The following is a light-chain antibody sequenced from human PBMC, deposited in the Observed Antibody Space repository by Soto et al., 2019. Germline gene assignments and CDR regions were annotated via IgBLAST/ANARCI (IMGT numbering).Light chain of an antibody. CDR2: GNS. Sequence: QSVLTQPPSVSGAPGQRVTISCTGSRSNIGAGYDVHWYQQLPGTAPKLLIYGNSNRPSGVPDRFSGSKSGTSASLAITGLQAEDQADYSCQSYDSSLSGSVVFGGGTKLTVL. CDR1: RSNIGAGYD. V-gene: IGLV1-40*01. CDR3: QSYDSSLSGSVV. J-gene: IGLJ2*01.